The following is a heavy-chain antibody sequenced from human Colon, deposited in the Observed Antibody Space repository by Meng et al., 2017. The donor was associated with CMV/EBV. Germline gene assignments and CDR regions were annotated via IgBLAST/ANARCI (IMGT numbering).Heavy chain of an antibody. J-gene: IGHJ4*02. CDR2: ISYDGSNK. D-gene: IGHD3-22*01. CDR3: ARGAAYYYDSSGYYFVY. CDR1: GFTFSSYA. Sequence: GGSLRLSCAASGFTFSSYAMHWVRQAPGKGLEWVAVISYDGSNKYYADSVKGRLTISRDNSKNTLYLQMSSLRSEDTAVYYCARGAAYYYDSSGYYFVYWGQGTLVTVSS. V-gene: IGHV3-30*04.